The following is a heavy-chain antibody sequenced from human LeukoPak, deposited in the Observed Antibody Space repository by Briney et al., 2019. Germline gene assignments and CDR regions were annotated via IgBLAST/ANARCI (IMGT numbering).Heavy chain of an antibody. CDR3: ARHMKPPVTPPFDY. Sequence: SETLSLTCIVSGGSISNYYGSWIRQPPGKTLEWVVYIYYNGNTNYNPSRKRRVTLSLDISNKRFSLKLPSVTAPDTAIYYCARHMKPPVTPPFDYSGPGTLVTVSS. CDR1: GGSISNYY. V-gene: IGHV4-59*08. D-gene: IGHD4-17*01. J-gene: IGHJ4*02. CDR2: IYYNGNT.